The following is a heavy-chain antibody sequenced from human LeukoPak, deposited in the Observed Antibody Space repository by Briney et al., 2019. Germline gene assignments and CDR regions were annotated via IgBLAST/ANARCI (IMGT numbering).Heavy chain of an antibody. CDR2: INPNSGGT. D-gene: IGHD3-3*01. CDR3: ARDTLPITTFGVPSPTGHGMDV. J-gene: IGHJ6*02. CDR1: GYTFTGYY. V-gene: IGHV1-2*02. Sequence: ASVKVSCKASGYTFTGYYMHWVRQAPGQGLEWMGWINPNSGGTNYAQKFQGRVTMTRDTSISTAYMELSRLRSDDTAVYFCARDTLPITTFGVPSPTGHGMDVWGQGTTVTVSS.